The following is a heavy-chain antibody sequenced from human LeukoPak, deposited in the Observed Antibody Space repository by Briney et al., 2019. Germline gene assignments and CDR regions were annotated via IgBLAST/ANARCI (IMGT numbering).Heavy chain of an antibody. J-gene: IGHJ3*02. Sequence: GGSLRLSCAVSGFTFSHSEMNWVRQAPGKGLEWISYINSIGSTIYYADSVKGRFTISRDNAKNSLYLQMNSLRAEDTAVYYCAREPNAFDIRGQGTMVTVSS. CDR1: GFTFSHSE. V-gene: IGHV3-48*03. CDR2: INSIGSTI. CDR3: AREPNAFDI.